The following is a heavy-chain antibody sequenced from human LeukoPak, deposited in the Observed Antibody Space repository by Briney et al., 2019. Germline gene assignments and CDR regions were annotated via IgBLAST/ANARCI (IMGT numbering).Heavy chain of an antibody. CDR3: ARLYRDYDFWSGWYYFDY. CDR2: IYTGGST. Sequence: PSETQSLTCTVSGGSISSYYWSWIRQPPGKGLEWIGYIYTGGSTNYNPSLKSRVTISVDTSKNHFSLKLSSVTAADTAVYDCARLYRDYDFWSGWYYFDYWGQGTLVTVSS. D-gene: IGHD3-3*01. J-gene: IGHJ4*02. CDR1: GGSISSYY. V-gene: IGHV4-4*09.